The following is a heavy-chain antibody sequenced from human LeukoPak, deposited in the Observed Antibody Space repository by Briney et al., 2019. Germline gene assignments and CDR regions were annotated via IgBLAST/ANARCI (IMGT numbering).Heavy chain of an antibody. D-gene: IGHD3/OR15-3a*01. CDR2: INSDGSST. J-gene: IGHJ3*02. V-gene: IGHV3-74*01. CDR3: ARWTGKGDAFDI. Sequence: GGSLRLSCAASGFTFSSYWMHWVRQAPGEGLVWVSRINSDGSSTSYADSVKGRFTISRDNAKNTLYLQMNSLRAEDTAVYYCARWTGKGDAFDIWGQGTMVTVSS. CDR1: GFTFSSYW.